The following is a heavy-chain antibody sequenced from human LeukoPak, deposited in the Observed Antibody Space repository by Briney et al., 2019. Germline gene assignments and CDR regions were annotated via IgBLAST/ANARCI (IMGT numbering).Heavy chain of an antibody. CDR1: GYTFTGYC. CDR3: ARELYYYDSSGYSPDAFDI. D-gene: IGHD3-22*01. V-gene: IGHV1-2*02. Sequence: ASVKVSCKASGYTFTGYCMHWVRQAPGQGLEWMGWINPNSGGTNYAQKFQGRVTMTRDTSISTAYMELSRLRSDDTAVYYCARELYYYDSSGYSPDAFDIWGQGTMVTVSS. CDR2: INPNSGGT. J-gene: IGHJ3*02.